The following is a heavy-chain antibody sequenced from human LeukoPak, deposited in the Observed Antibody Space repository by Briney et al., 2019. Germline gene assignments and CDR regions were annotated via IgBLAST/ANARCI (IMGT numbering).Heavy chain of an antibody. Sequence: GGSLRLSYAASGFPFRRYSKNWVGDAPGKGLEGVSSISSSSSYIYYADSVKGRFTISRDNAKNSLYLQMDSLRAEDTAVYYCARDGPYYYDSSGFDYWGQGTLVTVSS. V-gene: IGHV3-21*01. D-gene: IGHD3-22*01. CDR3: ARDGPYYYDSSGFDY. CDR2: ISSSSSYI. CDR1: GFPFRRYS. J-gene: IGHJ4*02.